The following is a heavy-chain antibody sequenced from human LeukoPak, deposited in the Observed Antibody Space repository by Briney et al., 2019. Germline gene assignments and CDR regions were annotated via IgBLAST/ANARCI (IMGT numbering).Heavy chain of an antibody. D-gene: IGHD3-22*01. V-gene: IGHV1-69*05. CDR1: GGTFSSYA. CDR3: ARGTWYYYDSSGYNHYYYYYMDV. J-gene: IGHJ6*03. Sequence: SVTVSCKASGGTFSSYAISWVRQAPGQGLEWMGGIIPIFGTANYAQKFQGRVTITTDESTSTAYMELSSLRSEDTAVYYCARGTWYYYDSSGYNHYYYYYMDVWGKGTTVTVSS. CDR2: IIPIFGTA.